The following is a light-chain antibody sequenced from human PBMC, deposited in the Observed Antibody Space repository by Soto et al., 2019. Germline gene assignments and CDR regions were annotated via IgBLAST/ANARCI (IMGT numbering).Light chain of an antibody. Sequence: QSVVTQAPSASGTPGQRVSISCSGSSSNIGSNTVNWYQQLPGTAPKLLIYSNNQRPSGVPDRFSGSKSGTSASLAISGLQSEDEADYYCAAWDDSLNGYVFGNGTKVTVL. V-gene: IGLV1-44*01. J-gene: IGLJ1*01. CDR3: AAWDDSLNGYV. CDR2: SNN. CDR1: SSNIGSNT.